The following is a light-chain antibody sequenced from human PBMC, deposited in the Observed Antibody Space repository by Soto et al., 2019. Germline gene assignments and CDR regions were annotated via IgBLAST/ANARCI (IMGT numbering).Light chain of an antibody. CDR3: SSYAGSNNFGV. J-gene: IGLJ1*01. Sequence: QSALTQPPSASESPGQSVTISCTGTSSDVGGYNYVSWYQQHPGKAPKLMIYEVSKRPSGVPDRFSGSKSGNTASLTVSGLQAEDEADYYCSSYAGSNNFGVFGTGTKLNVL. CDR1: SSDVGGYNY. CDR2: EVS. V-gene: IGLV2-8*01.